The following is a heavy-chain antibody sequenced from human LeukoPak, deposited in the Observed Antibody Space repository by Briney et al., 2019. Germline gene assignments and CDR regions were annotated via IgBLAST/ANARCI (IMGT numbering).Heavy chain of an antibody. V-gene: IGHV3-15*05. CDR2: ISSKTDGGAI. CDR1: GFTFTNAW. Sequence: PGGSLRLSCAASGFTFTNAWMSWVRQAPGKGLEWLGRISSKTDGGAIAYGAPAKGRFIISRDDSQNTVYLQLNSLQTEDTALYYCTTGREGSRRSLDSWGQGTLVTVSS. D-gene: IGHD3-10*01. CDR3: TTGREGSRRSLDS. J-gene: IGHJ4*02.